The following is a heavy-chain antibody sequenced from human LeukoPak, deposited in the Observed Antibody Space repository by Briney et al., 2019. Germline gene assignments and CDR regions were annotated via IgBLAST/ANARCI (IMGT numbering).Heavy chain of an antibody. CDR1: GFTFSNFG. CDR3: ARENYYDSSGYYFYYFDY. CDR2: IWYDGRNE. Sequence: GRSLRLSCAASGFTFSNFGMHWVRQAPGKGLEWVAVIWYDGRNEYYADSVKGRFTISRDNSKNTLYLQMNSLRAEDTAVYYCARENYYDSSGYYFYYFDYWGQGTLVTVSS. V-gene: IGHV3-33*01. J-gene: IGHJ4*02. D-gene: IGHD3-22*01.